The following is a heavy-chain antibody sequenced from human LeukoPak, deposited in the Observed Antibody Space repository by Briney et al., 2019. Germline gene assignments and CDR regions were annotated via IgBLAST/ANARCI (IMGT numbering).Heavy chain of an antibody. J-gene: IGHJ6*03. CDR3: AGQDCSSTSCYSHGDYYYYMDV. CDR1: GGSISSRSYY. Sequence: SETLSLTCTVSGGSISSRSYYWGWIRQPPGKGLEWIGSIYYSGSTYYNPSLKSRVTISVDTSKNQFSLKLSSVTAADTAVYYCAGQDCSSTSCYSHGDYYYYMDVWGKGTTVTVSS. CDR2: IYYSGST. D-gene: IGHD2-2*02. V-gene: IGHV4-39*07.